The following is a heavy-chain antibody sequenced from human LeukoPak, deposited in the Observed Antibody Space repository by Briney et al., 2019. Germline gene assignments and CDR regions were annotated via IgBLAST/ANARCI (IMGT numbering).Heavy chain of an antibody. CDR1: GGTFSSYA. D-gene: IGHD6-6*01. CDR3: ARDEYSSSPLDY. CDR2: ITPIFGTA. Sequence: SVKVSCKASGGTFSSYAISWVRQAPGQGLEWMGGITPIFGTANYAQKFQGRVTITADESTSTAYMELSSLRSEDTAVYYCARDEYSSSPLDYWGQGTLVTVSS. J-gene: IGHJ4*02. V-gene: IGHV1-69*13.